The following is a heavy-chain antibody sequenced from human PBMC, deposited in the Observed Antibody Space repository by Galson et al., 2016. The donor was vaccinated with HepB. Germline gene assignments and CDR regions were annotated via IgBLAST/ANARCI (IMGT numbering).Heavy chain of an antibody. CDR1: GFSLTTGGVG. V-gene: IGHV2-5*01. CDR2: IYWNDDQ. D-gene: IGHD3-10*01. Sequence: PALVKPTQTLTLTCSFSGFSLTTGGVGVAWIRQPPGKAPEWLAVIYWNDDQRYSPSLKSRLTITKDTSKNQVVLTMTNMDPVDTAPYYCAHRPSYYGSGSTSFDIWGQGTMVTVSS. J-gene: IGHJ3*02. CDR3: AHRPSYYGSGSTSFDI.